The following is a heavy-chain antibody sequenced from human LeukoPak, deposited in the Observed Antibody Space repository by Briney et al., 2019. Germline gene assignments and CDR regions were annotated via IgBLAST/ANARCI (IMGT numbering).Heavy chain of an antibody. V-gene: IGHV3-21*01. Sequence: GGSLRLSCAASGFTFSDYSMNWVRQAPEKGREWVSSMSSSSSYIYYADSVKGRFTISRDNAKNSLYLQMSSLRAGDTAVYYCGRDRVAVAGYFDYWGQGTLVTVSS. CDR1: GFTFSDYS. CDR3: GRDRVAVAGYFDY. J-gene: IGHJ4*02. D-gene: IGHD6-19*01. CDR2: MSSSSSYI.